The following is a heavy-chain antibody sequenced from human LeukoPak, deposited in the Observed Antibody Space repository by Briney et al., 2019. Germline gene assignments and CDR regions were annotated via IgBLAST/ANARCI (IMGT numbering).Heavy chain of an antibody. CDR2: INHSGST. D-gene: IGHD1-26*01. CDR1: GGSFSGYY. V-gene: IGHV4-34*01. CDR3: AREWELLTFDY. J-gene: IGHJ4*02. Sequence: SETLSLTCAVYGGSFSGYYWSWIRQPPGKGLEWIGEINHSGSTNYNPSLKSRVTISVDTSKNQFSLKLSSVTAADTAVYYCAREWELLTFDYWGQGTLVTVSS.